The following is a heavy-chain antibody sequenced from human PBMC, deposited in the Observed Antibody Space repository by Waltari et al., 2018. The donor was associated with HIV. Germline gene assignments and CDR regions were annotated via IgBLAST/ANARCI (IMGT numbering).Heavy chain of an antibody. J-gene: IGHJ6*02. D-gene: IGHD1-1*01. CDR2: VKYDRQR. CDR3: VRGPNWQLGGLDV. Sequence: QVQLEQWGAGVVRPSENRSVTCAAYNASFETYYCLWVRQAPGNGLEWIGEVKYDRQRFYNPSLKSRVSAFLDASKRRFALRLTSATAADTAVYFWVRGPNWQLGGLDVWGRGTTVIVSS. CDR1: NASFETYY. V-gene: IGHV4-34*02.